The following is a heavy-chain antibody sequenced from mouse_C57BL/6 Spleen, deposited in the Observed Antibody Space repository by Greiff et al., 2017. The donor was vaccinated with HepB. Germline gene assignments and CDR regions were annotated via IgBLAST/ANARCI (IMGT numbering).Heavy chain of an antibody. J-gene: IGHJ4*01. CDR1: GYTFTDYY. CDR3: ARNCRRLYYYAMDY. V-gene: IGHV1-26*01. Sequence: EVMLQQSGPELVKPGASVKISCKASGYTFTDYYMNWVKQSHGKSLEWIGDINPNNGGTSYNQKFKGKATLTVDKSSSTAYMELRSLTSEDSAVYYCARNCRRLYYYAMDYWGQGTSVTVSS. CDR2: INPNNGGT. D-gene: IGHD4-1*01.